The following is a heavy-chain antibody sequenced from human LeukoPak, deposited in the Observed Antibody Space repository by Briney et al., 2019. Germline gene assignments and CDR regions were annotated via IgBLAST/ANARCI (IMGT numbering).Heavy chain of an antibody. CDR2: IIPILGIA. CDR3: ARDSYCSSTSCPGYYFDY. J-gene: IGHJ4*02. V-gene: IGHV1-69*04. CDR1: GYTFTSYG. D-gene: IGHD2-2*01. Sequence: SVKVSCKASGYTFTSYGISWVRQAPGQGLEWMGRIIPILGIANYAQKFQGRVTITADKSTSTAYMELSSLRSEDTAVYYCARDSYCSSTSCPGYYFDYWGQGTLVTVSS.